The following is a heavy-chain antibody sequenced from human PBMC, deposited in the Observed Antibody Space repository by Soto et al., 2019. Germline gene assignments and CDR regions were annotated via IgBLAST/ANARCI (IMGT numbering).Heavy chain of an antibody. V-gene: IGHV5-51*01. D-gene: IGHD3-3*02. CDR3: ARQLSHICDS. CDR2: IKPGTSDI. Sequence: GESLKISCKGVGYKFGSAWIGWVRQMPGKGLEWMGIIKPGTSDIRYSPSCRGHVTISADEAVSTAYLQWSSLKASDPAMYYCARQLSHICDSWGQGTLVTVSS. J-gene: IGHJ4*02. CDR1: GYKFGSAW.